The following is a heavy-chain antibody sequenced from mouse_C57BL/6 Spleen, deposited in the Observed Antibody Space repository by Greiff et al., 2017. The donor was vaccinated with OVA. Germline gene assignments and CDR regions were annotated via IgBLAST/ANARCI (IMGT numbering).Heavy chain of an antibody. CDR1: GYTFTSYW. D-gene: IGHD1-1*01. CDR2: IYPGSGST. CDR3: ARFITTVVASYYFDY. V-gene: IGHV1-55*01. J-gene: IGHJ2*01. Sequence: QVQLQQPGAELVKPGASVKMSCKASGYTFTSYWITWVKQRPGQGLEWIGDIYPGSGSTNYNEKFKSKATLTVDTSSSTAYMQLSSLTSEDSAVYYCARFITTVVASYYFDYWGQGTTLTVSS.